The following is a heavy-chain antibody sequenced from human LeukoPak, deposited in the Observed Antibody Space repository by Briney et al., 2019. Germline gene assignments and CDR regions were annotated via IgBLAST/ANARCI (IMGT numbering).Heavy chain of an antibody. V-gene: IGHV4-59*01. CDR3: ARGGRYSYNDY. J-gene: IGHJ4*02. D-gene: IGHD5-18*01. CDR2: IYYSGST. Sequence: SETLSLTCTVSGGSISSYYWSWIRQPPGKGLEWIGYIYYSGSTNYNPSLKSRVTISVDTSKNQFSLKLSSVTAADTAVYYCARGGRYSYNDYWGQGTLVTVSS. CDR1: GGSISSYY.